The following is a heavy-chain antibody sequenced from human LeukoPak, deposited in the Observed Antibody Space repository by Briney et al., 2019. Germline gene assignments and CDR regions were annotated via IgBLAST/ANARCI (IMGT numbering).Heavy chain of an antibody. Sequence: PSETLSLTCAVYGGSFSGYYWSWIRQPPGKGLEWIGEINHSGSTNYNPSLKSRVTISVDTSKNQFSLKLSSVTAADTAVYYCARGHHWNPNGFDYWGQGTLVTVSS. CDR3: ARGHHWNPNGFDY. V-gene: IGHV4-34*01. CDR2: INHSGST. D-gene: IGHD1-1*01. J-gene: IGHJ4*02. CDR1: GGSFSGYY.